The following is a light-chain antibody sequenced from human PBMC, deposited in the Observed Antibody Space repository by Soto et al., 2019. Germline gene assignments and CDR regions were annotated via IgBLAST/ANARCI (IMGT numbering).Light chain of an antibody. J-gene: IGKJ1*01. CDR1: QSISSY. CDR2: AAS. Sequence: DIQMTQSPSSLSASVGDRVTITCRASQSISSYLNWYQQKPGKAPKLLIYAASSLQSGVPSRFSGSGSGTKFTLTISSLQPDDFATYYCQEYNSYSGTFGQGTRWIS. CDR3: QEYNSYSGT. V-gene: IGKV1-39*01.